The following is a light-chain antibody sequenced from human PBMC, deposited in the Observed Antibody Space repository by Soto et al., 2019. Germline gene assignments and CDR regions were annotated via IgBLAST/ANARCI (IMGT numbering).Light chain of an antibody. CDR3: QQYNSYSWT. Sequence: DIQMTQSPSTLSASVENRVTITCRASQSISSWLAWYQQKPGKAPKLLIYKAYSLESGFPSRFSGSGSGIEFTLTIVSLQPDDFATYYCQQYNSYSWTFGQGTKV. CDR2: KAY. CDR1: QSISSW. V-gene: IGKV1-5*03. J-gene: IGKJ1*01.